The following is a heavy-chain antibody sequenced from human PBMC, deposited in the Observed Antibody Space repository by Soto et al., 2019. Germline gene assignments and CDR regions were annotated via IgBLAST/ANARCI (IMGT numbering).Heavy chain of an antibody. CDR3: ARSAGEVVPAAIHNWFDP. CDR2: IYYSGST. Sequence: SETLSLTCTVSGGSISSGGYYWSWIRQHPGKGLEWIGYIYYSGSTYYNPSLKSRVTISVDTSKNQFSLKLSSVTAADTAVYYCARSAGEVVPAAIHNWFDPWGQGTLVTVSS. V-gene: IGHV4-31*03. J-gene: IGHJ5*02. CDR1: GGSISSGGYY. D-gene: IGHD2-2*01.